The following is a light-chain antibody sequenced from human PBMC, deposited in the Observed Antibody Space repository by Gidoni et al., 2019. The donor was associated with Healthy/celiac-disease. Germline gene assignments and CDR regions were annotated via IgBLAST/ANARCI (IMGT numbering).Light chain of an antibody. V-gene: IGKV1-39*01. CDR3: QQSYSTPYT. CDR1: QSISSY. CDR2: AAS. J-gene: IGKJ2*01. Sequence: DIQMTQSPSSLSASVGDRVTITCRESQSISSYLNWYQQKPGKAPKLLIYAASSLQSGVQSRFSCSGSGKDFTLTISSLQPEDFATYYCQQSYSTPYTFGQWTKLEIK.